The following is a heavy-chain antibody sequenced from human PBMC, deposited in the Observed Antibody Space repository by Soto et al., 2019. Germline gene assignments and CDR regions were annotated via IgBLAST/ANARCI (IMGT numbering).Heavy chain of an antibody. CDR2: IIPILGIA. CDR3: ARIIPHDFGVSRGATDAFDI. Sequence: QVQLVQSGAEVKKPGSSVKVSCKASGGTFSSYTISWVRQAPGQGLEWMGRIIPILGIANYAQKFQGRVTITADKSKSTAYMAMSSLRSEDTAVYYCARIIPHDFGVSRGATDAFDIWGQGTMVTVSS. CDR1: GGTFSSYT. V-gene: IGHV1-69*02. D-gene: IGHD4-17*01. J-gene: IGHJ3*02.